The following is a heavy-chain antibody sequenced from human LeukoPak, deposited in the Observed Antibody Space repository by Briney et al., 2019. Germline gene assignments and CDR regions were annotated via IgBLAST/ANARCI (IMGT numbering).Heavy chain of an antibody. CDR2: IYYSGST. J-gene: IGHJ4*02. CDR1: GGSTSSSSYY. CDR3: ARVNGDYPYYFDY. Sequence: PSETLSLTCTVSGGSTSSSSYYWGWIRQPPGKGLEWIGSIYYSGSTYYNPSLKSRVTISVDTSKNQFSLKLSSVTAADTAVYYCARVNGDYPYYFDYWGQGTLVTVSS. D-gene: IGHD4-17*01. V-gene: IGHV4-39*01.